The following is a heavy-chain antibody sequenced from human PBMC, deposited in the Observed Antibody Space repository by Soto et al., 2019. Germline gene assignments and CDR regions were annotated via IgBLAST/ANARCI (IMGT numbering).Heavy chain of an antibody. D-gene: IGHD2-8*01. CDR2: MNPNSGNT. V-gene: IGHV1-8*01. CDR3: ARVRGYCTNGVCYNPDYYYYYGMDV. Sequence: ASVKVSFQASVYTFTSYDINWVRHATGQGLEWMGLMNPNSGNTGYAQKFQGRVTMTRNTSISTAYMELSSLRSEDTAVYYCARVRGYCTNGVCYNPDYYYYYGMDVWGQGTTVTVSS. CDR1: VYTFTSYD. J-gene: IGHJ6*02.